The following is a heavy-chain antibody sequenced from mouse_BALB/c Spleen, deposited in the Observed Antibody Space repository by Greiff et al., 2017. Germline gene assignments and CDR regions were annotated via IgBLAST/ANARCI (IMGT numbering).Heavy chain of an antibody. J-gene: IGHJ4*01. CDR1: GFTFSDYY. Sequence: EVQGVESGGGLVKPGGSLKLSCAASGFTFSDYYMYWVRQTPEKRLEWVATISDGGSYTYYPDSVKGRFTISRDNAKNNLYLQMSSLKSEDTAMYYCARDDGNYAYYAMDYWGQGTSVTVSS. CDR3: ARDDGNYAYYAMDY. D-gene: IGHD2-1*01. V-gene: IGHV5-4*02. CDR2: ISDGGSYT.